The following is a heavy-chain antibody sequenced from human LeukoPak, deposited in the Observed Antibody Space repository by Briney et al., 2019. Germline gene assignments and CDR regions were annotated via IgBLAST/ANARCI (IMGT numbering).Heavy chain of an antibody. J-gene: IGHJ1*01. V-gene: IGHV1-2*02. CDR1: GYTFSDYY. CDR3: ARLETGITIFGVDKYFQH. D-gene: IGHD3-3*01. CDR2: INPHSGGT. Sequence: ASVKVSCKASGYTFSDYYMHWVRQAPGQGLEWMGWINPHSGGTNYAQKFQGRVTMTRDTSISTAYMELSRLRSDDTAVYYCARLETGITIFGVDKYFQHWGQGTLVTVSS.